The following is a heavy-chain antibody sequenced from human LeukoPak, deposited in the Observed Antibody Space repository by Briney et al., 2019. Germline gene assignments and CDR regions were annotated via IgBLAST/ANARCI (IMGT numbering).Heavy chain of an antibody. Sequence: GRSLRLSCAASGFTFSSYAMHWVRQAPGKGLEWVSLIYSSGSTYYTASVKGRFTISRDHSKNTLYLQMNSLRAEDAALYYCARGLESCSSGSCFKDWGQGTLVTVSS. J-gene: IGHJ4*02. V-gene: IGHV3-53*01. CDR2: IYSSGST. CDR1: GFTFSSYA. CDR3: ARGLESCSSGSCFKD. D-gene: IGHD2-15*01.